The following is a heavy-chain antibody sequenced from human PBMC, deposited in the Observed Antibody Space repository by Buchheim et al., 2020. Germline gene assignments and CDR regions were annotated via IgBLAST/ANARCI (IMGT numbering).Heavy chain of an antibody. CDR2: IYYSGST. V-gene: IGHV4-31*03. CDR3: ARGYTRSYCTSTSCFGNWFDP. Sequence: QVQLQESGPGLVKPSQTLSLTCIVSGGSISSGGYYWSWIRQHPGKGLEWIGYIYYSGSTYYNPSLESRVTISADTPKNQFSLNLSSVTAADTAVYYCARGYTRSYCTSTSCFGNWFDPWGQGTL. J-gene: IGHJ5*02. D-gene: IGHD2-2*01. CDR1: GGSISSGGYY.